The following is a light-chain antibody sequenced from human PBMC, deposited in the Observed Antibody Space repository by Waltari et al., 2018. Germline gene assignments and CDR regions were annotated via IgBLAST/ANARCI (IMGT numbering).Light chain of an antibody. Sequence: SYELTQPPSVSVSPGQTARITCSGDDLPKKYAYWYQQKPGQAPVVGIYEDTKRPPGIPERFSCSSSGTMATFTISGAQVEDEADYYCYSTDSSGNHRVFGRGTKLTVL. CDR2: EDT. J-gene: IGLJ3*02. CDR1: DLPKKY. CDR3: YSTDSSGNHRV. V-gene: IGLV3-10*01.